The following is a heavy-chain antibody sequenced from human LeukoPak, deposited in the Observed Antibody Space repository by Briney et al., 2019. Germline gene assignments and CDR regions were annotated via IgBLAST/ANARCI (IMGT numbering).Heavy chain of an antibody. CDR1: GYTFTGYY. CDR2: INPNSGGT. J-gene: IGHJ4*02. D-gene: IGHD5-18*01. CDR3: ARLPGYSYGSDY. Sequence: GASVKVSCKASGYTFTGYYMHWVRQAPGQGLEWMGWINPNSGGTNYAQKFRGRVTMTRDTSISTAYMELSRLRSDDTAVYYCARLPGYSYGSDYWGQGTLVTVSS. V-gene: IGHV1-2*02.